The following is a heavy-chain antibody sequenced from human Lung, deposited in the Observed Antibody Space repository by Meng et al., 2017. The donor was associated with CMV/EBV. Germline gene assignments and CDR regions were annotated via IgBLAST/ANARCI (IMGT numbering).Heavy chain of an antibody. CDR3: ASELRYLEWFSYNDY. CDR2: ITSGGST. J-gene: IGHJ4*02. Sequence: GEXXKISCTASGFAFSTYSMTWVRQVPGKAPEWLSAITSGGSTYYAGSVRGRFTISRDNAENSLYLQMNSLRVEDTAVYYCASELRYLEWFSYNDYWGQGXLVTVS. D-gene: IGHD3-3*01. V-gene: IGHV3-21*01. CDR1: GFAFSTYS.